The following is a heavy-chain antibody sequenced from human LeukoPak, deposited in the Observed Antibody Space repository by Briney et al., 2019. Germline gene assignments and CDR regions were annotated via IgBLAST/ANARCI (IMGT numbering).Heavy chain of an antibody. CDR1: GGSPSSHY. Sequence: SETLSLTCTVSGGSPSSHYWSWIRQPPGKGLEWIGYIYYTGTTKYNPSLSGRVTISIDTSKNQFSLKLTSVTAADTAVYYCATVQDCSSTSCTHWYFDLWGRGTLVTVSS. D-gene: IGHD2-2*01. V-gene: IGHV4-59*11. CDR2: IYYTGTT. CDR3: ATVQDCSSTSCTHWYFDL. J-gene: IGHJ2*01.